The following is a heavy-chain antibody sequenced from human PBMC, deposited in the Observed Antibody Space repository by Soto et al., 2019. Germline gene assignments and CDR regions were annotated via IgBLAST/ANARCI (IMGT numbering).Heavy chain of an antibody. CDR1: GFTFSSYG. Sequence: GGSLRLSCAASGFTFSSYGIHWVRQAPGEGLEWVAVISYDGSNKYYADSVKGRFTISRDNSKNTLYLQMNSLRAEDTAVYYCAKVQYFDWLLSYYGMDVWGQGTTVTVSS. V-gene: IGHV3-30*18. CDR3: AKVQYFDWLLSYYGMDV. CDR2: ISYDGSNK. J-gene: IGHJ6*02. D-gene: IGHD3-9*01.